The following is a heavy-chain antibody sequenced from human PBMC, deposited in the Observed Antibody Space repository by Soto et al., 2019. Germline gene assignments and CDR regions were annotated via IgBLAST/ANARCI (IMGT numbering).Heavy chain of an antibody. J-gene: IGHJ4*02. V-gene: IGHV3-23*01. CDR2: IRGTGDGT. CDR3: AKDGSPCGGGGNCFYFFDF. D-gene: IGHD2-21*01. CDR1: GFSFSTYA. Sequence: EVQLLESGGDSVQPGGSLRLSCAASGFSFSTYAMTWVRQAPGKGLEWVSAIRGTGDGTYYAESVTGRFTISRDNSKSTLYLQMNNLRADDTAVYYCAKDGSPCGGGGNCFYFFDFWGQGTLVTVSS.